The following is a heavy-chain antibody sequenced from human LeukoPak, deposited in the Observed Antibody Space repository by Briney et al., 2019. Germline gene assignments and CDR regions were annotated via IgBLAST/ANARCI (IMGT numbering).Heavy chain of an antibody. CDR2: INSDGSST. J-gene: IGHJ4*02. Sequence: GGSLRLSCAASGFTFSNYWMHWVRQAPGKGLVWVSRINSDGSSTSYADSVKGRFTISRDNAKNTLYLQMNSLRAEDTAVYYCARDKQNLGEFDYWGQGTLVTVSS. D-gene: IGHD1-14*01. V-gene: IGHV3-74*01. CDR1: GFTFSNYW. CDR3: ARDKQNLGEFDY.